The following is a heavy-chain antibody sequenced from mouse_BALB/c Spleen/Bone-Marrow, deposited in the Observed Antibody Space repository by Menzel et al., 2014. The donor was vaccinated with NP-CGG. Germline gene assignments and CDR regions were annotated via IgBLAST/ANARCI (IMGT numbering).Heavy chain of an antibody. CDR3: TRLSLLRGYFDY. CDR1: GYTFTSHY. Sequence: VQRVESGAELVKPGTSVKLSCKASGYTFTSHYIYWVKQRPGQGLKWIGEINPNNGGTNFNEKFKSKATLTVDKSSSTAHMQLSSLTSEDSAVYYCTRLSLLRGYFDYWGQGTTLTVSS. CDR2: INPNNGGT. V-gene: IGHV1S81*02. J-gene: IGHJ2*01. D-gene: IGHD1-2*01.